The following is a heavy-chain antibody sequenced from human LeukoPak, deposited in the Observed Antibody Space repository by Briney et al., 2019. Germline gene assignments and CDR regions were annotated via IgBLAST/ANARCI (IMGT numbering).Heavy chain of an antibody. V-gene: IGHV4-59*11. Sequence: SETLSLTCTVSGGPISSHYWSWIRQPPGKGLEWIGYICYSGSTKYNPSLKSRVTISVDTSKNQFSLKLSSVTAADTAVYYWARGRGDDFWSGENHYAFDIWGQGTMVTVSS. D-gene: IGHD3-3*01. J-gene: IGHJ3*02. CDR3: ARGRGDDFWSGENHYAFDI. CDR2: ICYSGST. CDR1: GGPISSHY.